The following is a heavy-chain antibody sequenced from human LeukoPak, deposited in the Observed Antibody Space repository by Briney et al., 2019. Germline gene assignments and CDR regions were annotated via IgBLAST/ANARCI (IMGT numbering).Heavy chain of an antibody. CDR2: SNHFGST. D-gene: IGHD4/OR15-4a*01. J-gene: IGHJ6*02. Sequence: SETLSLTCAVSGESFSGYFWTWIRQPPGKGLEWIGESNHFGSTDYNPSLKSRVTISVDTSKKQFSLNVRSVTDADTAVYFCARGRLQLWCSPFSYNHYAIDVWGQGTTVTVSS. CDR1: GESFSGYF. CDR3: ARGRLQLWCSPFSYNHYAIDV. V-gene: IGHV4-34*01.